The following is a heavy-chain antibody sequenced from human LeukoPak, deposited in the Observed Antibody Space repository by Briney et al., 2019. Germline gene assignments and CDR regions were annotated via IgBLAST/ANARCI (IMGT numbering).Heavy chain of an antibody. V-gene: IGHV3-49*04. CDR3: TRVGIRDGYNGPNFDY. CDR2: IRNKAYGETT. J-gene: IGHJ4*02. Sequence: QPGRSLILSCTASGFTFGDYAMSWVRQAPGKGLEWVSFIRNKAYGETTEYAASVKGRFTISRDDSKSIAYLQMNSLKTEDTAVYYCTRVGIRDGYNGPNFDYWGQGTLVTVSS. D-gene: IGHD5-24*01. CDR1: GFTFGDYA.